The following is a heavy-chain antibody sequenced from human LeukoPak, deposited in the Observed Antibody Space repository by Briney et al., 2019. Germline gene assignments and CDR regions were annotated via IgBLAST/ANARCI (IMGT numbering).Heavy chain of an antibody. CDR2: TRNKANSYTT. D-gene: IGHD3-22*01. CDR1: GFTFSDHY. CDR3: AREWEDYDSSGYYYFDY. Sequence: GGSLRLSCAASGFTFSDHYMYWVRQAPGKGLEWVGRTRNKANSYTTEYAASVKGRFTISRDDSKNSLYLQMNSLKTEDTAVYYCAREWEDYDSSGYYYFDYWGQGTLVTVSS. J-gene: IGHJ4*02. V-gene: IGHV3-72*01.